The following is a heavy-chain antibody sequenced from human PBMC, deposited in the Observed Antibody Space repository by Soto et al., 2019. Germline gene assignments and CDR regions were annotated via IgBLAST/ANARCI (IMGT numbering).Heavy chain of an antibody. D-gene: IGHD3-22*01. J-gene: IGHJ6*02. CDR2: ISGSGGST. Sequence: SGGSLRLSCAASGFTFSSYAMSWVRQAPGKGLEWVSAISGSGGSTYYADSVKGRFTISRDNSKNTLYLQMNSLRAEDTAVYYCAKDPLYDSSGYYPPGLDYGMDVWGQGTTVTVSS. CDR3: AKDPLYDSSGYYPPGLDYGMDV. V-gene: IGHV3-23*01. CDR1: GFTFSSYA.